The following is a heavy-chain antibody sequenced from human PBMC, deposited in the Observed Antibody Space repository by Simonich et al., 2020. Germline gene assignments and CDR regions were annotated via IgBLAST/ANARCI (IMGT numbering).Heavy chain of an antibody. V-gene: IGHV3-49*04. CDR1: GFTFGDYA. D-gene: IGHD3-22*01. CDR3: TRDRYYDSSCYYQGFDY. J-gene: IGHJ4*02. Sequence: EVQLVESGGGLVQPGRSLRLSCTASGFTFGDYAMSWVRQAPGKGLEWVGFIRSKAYGGTTEYAASVKGRFTISRDDSKSIAYLQMNSLKTEDTAVYYCTRDRYYDSSCYYQGFDYWGQGTLVTVSS. CDR2: IRSKAYGGTT.